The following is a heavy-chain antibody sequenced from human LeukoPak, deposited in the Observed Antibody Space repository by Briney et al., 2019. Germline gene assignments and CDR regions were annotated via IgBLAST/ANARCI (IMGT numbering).Heavy chain of an antibody. CDR1: GFALSSHW. CDR3: ARNNGMDV. J-gene: IGHJ6*02. CDR2: VNRDGSET. V-gene: IGHV3-7*03. Sequence: GGSLRLSCAASGFALSSHWMTWVRQVPRRGPEWVANVNRDGSETYYLDSVKGRFTISKDNAKNSLYLQMNSLRAEDTALYHCARNNGMDVWGQGTTVIVSS.